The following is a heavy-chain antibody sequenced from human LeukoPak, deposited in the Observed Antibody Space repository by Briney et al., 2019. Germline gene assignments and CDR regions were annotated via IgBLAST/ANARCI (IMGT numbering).Heavy chain of an antibody. Sequence: GRPLRLSCAASGFTFSSYGMHWVRQAPGKGLEWVAVISYDGSNKYYADSVKGRFTISRDNSKNTLYLQMNSLRAEDTAVYYCAKGTKWEDNYYFDYWGQGTLVTVSS. V-gene: IGHV3-30*18. D-gene: IGHD1-1*01. CDR2: ISYDGSNK. CDR3: AKGTKWEDNYYFDY. CDR1: GFTFSSYG. J-gene: IGHJ4*02.